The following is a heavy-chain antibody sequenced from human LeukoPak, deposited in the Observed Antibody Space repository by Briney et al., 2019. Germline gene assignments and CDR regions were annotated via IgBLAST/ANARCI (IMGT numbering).Heavy chain of an antibody. CDR2: ISSSSSYI. CDR3: ARWWRSGWNLDY. V-gene: IGHV3-21*01. D-gene: IGHD6-19*01. Sequence: PGGSLRLSCAASGFTFSSYGMNWVRQAPGKGLEWVSSISSSSSYIYYADSRMGPFTNSRDNGKNSLCLRMNSLRAEDTAMYDCARWWRSGWNLDYWGEGALVTVSS. J-gene: IGHJ4*02. CDR1: GFTFSSYG.